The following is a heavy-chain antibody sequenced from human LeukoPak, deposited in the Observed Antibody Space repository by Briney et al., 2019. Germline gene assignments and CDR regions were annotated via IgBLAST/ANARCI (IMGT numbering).Heavy chain of an antibody. V-gene: IGHV3-7*01. J-gene: IGHJ4*02. CDR3: ARDFRPFGNYFDY. D-gene: IGHD3-10*01. CDR1: GFTFSSYW. CDR2: IKQDGSEK. Sequence: GGSLRLSCAASGFTFSSYWMSWVRQAPGKGLEWVANIKQDGSEKYYVDSVKGRFTISRDNAKNSLYLQMNSLRAEDTAVYYCARDFRPFGNYFDYWGQGTLVTVSS.